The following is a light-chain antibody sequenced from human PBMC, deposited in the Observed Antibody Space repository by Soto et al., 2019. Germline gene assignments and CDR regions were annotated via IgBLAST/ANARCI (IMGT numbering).Light chain of an antibody. Sequence: EIVLTQSPGTLSLSPGERATLSCRASQSVSSSYLAWYQQKPGQAPRLLIYGASSRATGVSDRFSGSGSGTDFSLTISRLEPEDLSVYYCQQYGSSPRTFGEGTKLEI. V-gene: IGKV3-20*01. CDR2: GAS. CDR1: QSVSSSY. J-gene: IGKJ1*01. CDR3: QQYGSSPRT.